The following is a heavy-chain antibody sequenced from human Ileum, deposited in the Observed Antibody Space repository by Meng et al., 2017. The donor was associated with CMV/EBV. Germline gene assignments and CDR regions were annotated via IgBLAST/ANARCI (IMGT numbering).Heavy chain of an antibody. J-gene: IGHJ4*02. D-gene: IGHD6-13*01. CDR3: TRDLLVAAAAVFDS. V-gene: IGHV4-4*07. Sequence: QVPRQAAGPGSLMTTETPALSSTFYGVSVTSHWSSWIRQSAGKGLEWMGRIYITGRTNYNPSLKSRVTLSIDKSKDQFSLRLNSVTAADTAVYYCTRDLLVAAAAVFDSWGQGTLVTVSS. CDR2: IYITGRT. CDR1: GVSVTSHW.